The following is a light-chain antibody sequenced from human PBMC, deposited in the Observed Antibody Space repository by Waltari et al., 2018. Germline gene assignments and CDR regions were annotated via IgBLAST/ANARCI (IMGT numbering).Light chain of an antibody. V-gene: IGKV3-20*01. J-gene: IGKJ2*01. CDR3: QQYGRSSVT. CDR1: QSVSSNY. CDR2: GAS. Sequence: DIVLTQSPGILSLSPGERAPLSCRASQSVSSNYLAWYQQRAGQAPRLLIYGASSRATGIPDRFSGSGSGTDFTLTISRLEPEDFAVYYCQQYGRSSVTFGQGTKVEIK.